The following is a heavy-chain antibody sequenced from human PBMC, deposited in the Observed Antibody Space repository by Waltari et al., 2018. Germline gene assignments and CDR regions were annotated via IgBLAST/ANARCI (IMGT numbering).Heavy chain of an antibody. CDR2: INHSGST. J-gene: IGHJ5*02. V-gene: IGHV4-34*01. Sequence: QVQLQQWGAGLLKPSDTLSLTCAVSGGSFRGYYWSCIRQSPGKGLEWIGEINHSGSTNYNPSLKSRVTISPDMSKNQFSLKLISVTAADTGVYYCVSGTANWFDPWGRGTLVTVSP. CDR3: VSGTANWFDP. CDR1: GGSFRGYY.